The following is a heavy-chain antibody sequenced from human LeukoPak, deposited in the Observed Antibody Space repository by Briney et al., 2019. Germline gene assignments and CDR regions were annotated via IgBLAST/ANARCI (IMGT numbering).Heavy chain of an antibody. CDR1: GFTFSSYW. CDR2: ISGSGGST. Sequence: GGSLRLSCAASGFTFSSYWMSWVRQAPGKGLEWVSAISGSGGSTYYADSVKGRFTISRDNSKNTLYLQMNSLRAEDTAVYYCAKSRFLEWLLSHYFDYWGQGTLVTVSS. J-gene: IGHJ4*02. D-gene: IGHD3-3*01. V-gene: IGHV3-23*01. CDR3: AKSRFLEWLLSHYFDY.